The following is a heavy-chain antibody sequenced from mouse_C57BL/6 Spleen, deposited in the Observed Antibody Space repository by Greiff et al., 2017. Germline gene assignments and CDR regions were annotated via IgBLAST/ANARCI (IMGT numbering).Heavy chain of an antibody. CDR2: INPSSGYT. Sequence: QVQLKESGAELARPGASVKMSCKASGYTFTSYTMHWVKQRPGQGLEWIGYINPSSGYTKYNQKFKDKATLTADKSSSTAYMQLSSLTSEASAVYYCARKDYGSSPGYFDVWGTGTTVNVSS. CDR3: ARKDYGSSPGYFDV. J-gene: IGHJ1*03. V-gene: IGHV1-4*01. D-gene: IGHD1-1*01. CDR1: GYTFTSYT.